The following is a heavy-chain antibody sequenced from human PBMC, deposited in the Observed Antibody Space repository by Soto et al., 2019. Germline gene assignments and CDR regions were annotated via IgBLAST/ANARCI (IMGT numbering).Heavy chain of an antibody. J-gene: IGHJ4*02. V-gene: IGHV1-18*04. CDR1: GYKFKIYG. D-gene: IGHD5-12*01. CDR2: ISAYNGNT. Sequence: QVQLVQSGAEVKKPGASVNVSCKTSGYKFKIYGINWVRQAPGQGLEWMGWISAYNGNTNYAQKLQGRGNMTTDTSTTTAYMELRGLRSDDTAVYYCARDVDIVTAPPGDYWGQGTLVTVSS. CDR3: ARDVDIVTAPPGDY.